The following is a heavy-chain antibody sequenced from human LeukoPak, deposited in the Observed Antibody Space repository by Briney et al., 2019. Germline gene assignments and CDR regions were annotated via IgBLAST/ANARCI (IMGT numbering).Heavy chain of an antibody. V-gene: IGHV3-64*01. J-gene: IGHJ3*02. CDR2: ISSNGGST. D-gene: IGHD2-21*01. CDR1: GFTFSSYA. CDR3: ARATLAYCGGDCFSGAFDI. Sequence: GGSLRLSCAASGFTFSSYAMSWVRQAPGKGLEYVSAISSNGGSTYYANSVKGRFTISRDNSKNTLYLQMGSLRAEDMAVYYCARATLAYCGGDCFSGAFDIWGQGTMVTVSS.